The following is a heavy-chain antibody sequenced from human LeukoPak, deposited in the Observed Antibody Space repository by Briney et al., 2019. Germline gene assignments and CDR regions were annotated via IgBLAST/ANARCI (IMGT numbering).Heavy chain of an antibody. CDR3: ARERLAVAGPNWFDP. CDR1: GDSVSRNSAA. J-gene: IGHJ5*02. CDR2: TYYRSKWYN. Sequence: SQTRSLTCAISGDSVSRNSAAWNWIRQSPSRGLEWLGRTYYRSKWYNDYAVSVKSRITINPDTSKNQFSLQLNSVTPEDTAVYYRARERLAVAGPNWFDPWGQGTLLTVSS. D-gene: IGHD6-19*01. V-gene: IGHV6-1*01.